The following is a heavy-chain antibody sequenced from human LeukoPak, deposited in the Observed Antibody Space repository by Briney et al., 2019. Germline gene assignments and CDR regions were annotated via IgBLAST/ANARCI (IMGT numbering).Heavy chain of an antibody. D-gene: IGHD3-22*01. CDR1: GGSISSSSYY. CDR2: IYYSGST. Sequence: PSETLSLTCSVSGGSISSSSYYWSWIRQPPGKGLEWIGYIYYSGSTNYNPSLKSRVTISVDTSKNQFSLKLSSVTAADTAVYYCARSHESYDSSGYPSYWYFDLWGRGTLVTVSS. J-gene: IGHJ2*01. V-gene: IGHV4-61*01. CDR3: ARSHESYDSSGYPSYWYFDL.